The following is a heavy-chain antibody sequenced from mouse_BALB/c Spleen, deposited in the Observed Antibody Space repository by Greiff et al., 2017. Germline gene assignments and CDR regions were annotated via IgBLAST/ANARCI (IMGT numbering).Heavy chain of an antibody. CDR3: TRDGNYEYYAMDY. J-gene: IGHJ4*01. CDR1: GYTFTSYW. D-gene: IGHD2-1*01. Sequence: VQLKQSGTVLARPGASVKMSCKASGYTFTSYWMHWVKQRPGQGLEWIGAIYPGNSDTSYNQKFKGKAKLTAVTSTSTAYMELSSLTNEDSAVYYCTRDGNYEYYAMDYWGQGTSVTVSS. V-gene: IGHV1-5*01. CDR2: IYPGNSDT.